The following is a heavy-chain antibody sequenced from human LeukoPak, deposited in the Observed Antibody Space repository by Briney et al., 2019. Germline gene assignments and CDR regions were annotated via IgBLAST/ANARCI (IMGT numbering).Heavy chain of an antibody. CDR3: AAVVYYYDSSGDYVDY. J-gene: IGHJ4*02. D-gene: IGHD3-22*01. V-gene: IGHV1-58*02. Sequence: ASVKVSYKASGFTFTRSAMQWVRQARGQRLQWIGWIVVGSGNTNYAQKFQERVTISRDMSTSTAYMELSSLRSEDTAVYYCAAVVYYYDSSGDYVDYWGQGTLVTVSS. CDR1: GFTFTRSA. CDR2: IVVGSGNT.